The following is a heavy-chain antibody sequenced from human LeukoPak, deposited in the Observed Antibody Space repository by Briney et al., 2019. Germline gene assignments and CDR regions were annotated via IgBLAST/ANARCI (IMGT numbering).Heavy chain of an antibody. J-gene: IGHJ4*02. CDR1: GYTFTGYY. D-gene: IGHD3-22*01. CDR2: INPNSGGT. CDR3: ARDDSSGYTKY. Sequence: ASVKVSCKASGYTFTGYYMHWVRQAPGQGLEWMGWINPNSGGTSYAQKFQGRVTMTRDTSISTAYMELSRLRSDDTAVYYCARDDSSGYTKYWGQGTLVTVSS. V-gene: IGHV1-2*02.